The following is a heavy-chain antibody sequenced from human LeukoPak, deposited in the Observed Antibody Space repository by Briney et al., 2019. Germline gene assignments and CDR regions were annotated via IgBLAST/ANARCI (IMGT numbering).Heavy chain of an antibody. CDR1: GGSFSGYY. CDR2: INHSGST. V-gene: IGHV4-34*01. D-gene: IGHD3-16*02. J-gene: IGHJ6*03. CDR3: ARGVGFTFGGVIVRYYYYMDV. Sequence: SETLSLTCAVYGGSFSGYYWSWIRQPPGKGLEWIGEINHSGSTNYNPSLKSRVTISVDTSKYQFSLKLSSVTAADTAVYYCARGVGFTFGGVIVRYYYYMDVWGKGTTVTVSS.